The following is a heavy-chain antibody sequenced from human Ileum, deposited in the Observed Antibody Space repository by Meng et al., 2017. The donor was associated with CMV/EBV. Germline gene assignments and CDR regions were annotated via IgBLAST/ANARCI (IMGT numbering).Heavy chain of an antibody. CDR1: GFRFSNYA. CDR2: ISGSGVTT. Sequence: GGSLRLSCEVSGFRFSNYAMAWVRQAPGKGREGVSIISGSGVTTHYEDSVKGRFTVSRDNSEETLYLQLNSLRAEDTALYFCAREQIREMVTGSMRQYWGQGTLVTVSS. CDR3: AREQIREMVTGSMRQY. J-gene: IGHJ4*02. D-gene: IGHD2/OR15-2a*01. V-gene: IGHV3-23*01.